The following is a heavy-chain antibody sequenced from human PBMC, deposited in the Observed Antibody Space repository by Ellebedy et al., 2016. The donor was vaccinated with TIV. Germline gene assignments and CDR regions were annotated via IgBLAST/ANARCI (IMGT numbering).Heavy chain of an antibody. V-gene: IGHV1-8*01. Sequence: AASVKVSCKTSGYTCGSFDIVCVRQATGQGLEWMGWMNPNSANTGYAEKFRGRITMTRDTSIDTAYMELISLRSEDTAVYYCARGKRTFLWSDYWGQGTLVTVSS. D-gene: IGHD2-21*01. J-gene: IGHJ4*02. CDR3: ARGKRTFLWSDY. CDR2: MNPNSANT. CDR1: GYTCGSFD.